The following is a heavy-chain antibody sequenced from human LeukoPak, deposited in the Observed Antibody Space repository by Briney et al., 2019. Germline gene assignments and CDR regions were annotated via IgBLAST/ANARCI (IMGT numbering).Heavy chain of an antibody. CDR3: ARVWELSFDY. J-gene: IGHJ4*02. V-gene: IGHV3-53*01. D-gene: IGHD1-26*01. CDR2: SYSGGSR. Sequence: GGSLRLSCAASGFTVSTDHMSWVRQAPGKGLEWVAVSYSGGSRYHAESAKGRFTISRDNSKNMLYLQMNSLRAEDTAVYYCARVWELSFDYWGQGTLVTVSS. CDR1: GFTVSTDH.